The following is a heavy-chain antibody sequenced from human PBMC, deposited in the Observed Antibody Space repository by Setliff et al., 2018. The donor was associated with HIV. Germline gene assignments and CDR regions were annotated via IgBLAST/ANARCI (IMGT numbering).Heavy chain of an antibody. V-gene: IGHV4-59*01. CDR1: GASISTYY. Sequence: SETLSLTCTVSGASISTYYWSRIRQPPGKGLEWIGYIFYSGSSDYNPSLKSRVTMSVDTSKNQFSLNLTSVTAADTAVYYCARDRGSYNFWSGLARGDNWFDPWGQRTLVTVSS. D-gene: IGHD3-3*01. J-gene: IGHJ5*02. CDR2: IFYSGSS. CDR3: ARDRGSYNFWSGLARGDNWFDP.